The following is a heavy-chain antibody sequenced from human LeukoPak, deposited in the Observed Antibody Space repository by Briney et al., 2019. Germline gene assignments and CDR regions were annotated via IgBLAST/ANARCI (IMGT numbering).Heavy chain of an antibody. Sequence: QAGGSLRLSCAASEFTFNNYAMSWVRPAPGKGLEWVSVISGSGGSTYYGVSVKGRFTISRDNSKNALYLQMNSLRAEDTAVYYCAKSQGSGYYRGHIGYWGQGTLVTVSA. CDR2: ISGSGGST. D-gene: IGHD3-22*01. CDR1: EFTFNNYA. CDR3: AKSQGSGYYRGHIGY. J-gene: IGHJ4*02. V-gene: IGHV3-23*01.